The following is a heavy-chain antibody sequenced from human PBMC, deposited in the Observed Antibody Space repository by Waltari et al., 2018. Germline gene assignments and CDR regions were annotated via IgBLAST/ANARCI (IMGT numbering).Heavy chain of an antibody. Sequence: QVQLQQWGAGLLKPSETLSLPCAVYGGSFSGYSWSWIRQPPGKGLEWIGEINHSGSTNYNPSLKSRVTISVDTSKNQFSLKLSSVTAADTAVYYCASTEVGATYPWWFDPWGQGTLVTVSS. CDR3: ASTEVGATYPWWFDP. V-gene: IGHV4-34*01. CDR2: INHSGST. D-gene: IGHD1-26*01. CDR1: GGSFSGYS. J-gene: IGHJ5*02.